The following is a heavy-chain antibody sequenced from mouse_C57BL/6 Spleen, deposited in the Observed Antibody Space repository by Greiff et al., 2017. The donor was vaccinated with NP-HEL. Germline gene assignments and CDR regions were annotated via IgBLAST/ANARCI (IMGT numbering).Heavy chain of an antibody. D-gene: IGHD3-1*01. J-gene: IGHJ3*01. CDR1: GYAFSSSW. V-gene: IGHV1-82*01. CDR3: ARGTGSGAWFAY. Sequence: VKLQESGPELVKPGASVKISCKASGYAFSSSWMNWVKQRPGKGLEWIGRIYPGDGDTNYNGKFKGKATLTADKSSSTAYMQLSSLTSEDSAVYFCARGTGSGAWFAYWGQGTLVTVSA. CDR2: IYPGDGDT.